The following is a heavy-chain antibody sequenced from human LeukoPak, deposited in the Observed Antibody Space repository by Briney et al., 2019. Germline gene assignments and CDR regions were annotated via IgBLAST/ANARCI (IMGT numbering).Heavy chain of an antibody. V-gene: IGHV4-34*01. J-gene: IGHJ4*02. CDR2: INHSGST. Sequence: SETLSLTCTVSGGSISSYYWSWIRQPPGKGLEWIGEINHSGSTNYNPSLKSRVTISVDTSKNQFSLKLSSVTAADTAVYYCVGPGPDYWGQGTLVTVSS. D-gene: IGHD3-16*01. CDR3: VGPGPDY. CDR1: GGSISSYY.